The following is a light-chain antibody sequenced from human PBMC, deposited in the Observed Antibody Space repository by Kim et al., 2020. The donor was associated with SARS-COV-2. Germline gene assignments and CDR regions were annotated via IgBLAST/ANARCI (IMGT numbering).Light chain of an antibody. CDR3: QQYDVHPET. Sequence: AAVGDGVPTSWRTSQNIRIWLSWLQQKPGKAPRVLMYKASTLESGAPSRFSGSGSGAESTLTINSLQPDDSATYYCQQYDVHPETFGQGTKVDIK. CDR2: KAS. V-gene: IGKV1-5*03. CDR1: QNIRIW. J-gene: IGKJ1*01.